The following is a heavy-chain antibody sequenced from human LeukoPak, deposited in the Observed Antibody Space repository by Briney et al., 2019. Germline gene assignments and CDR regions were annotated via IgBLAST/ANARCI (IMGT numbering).Heavy chain of an antibody. D-gene: IGHD6-13*01. CDR1: GFNVSSNY. V-gene: IGHV3-66*02. CDR3: VTSTGQQFIPYDY. Sequence: GRSLRLSCAASGFNVSSNYMTWIRQAPGKGLEWVSLIYGADAAYYAESVRGRFMISRDNLKNTLFLQMNSLRVEDTALYYCVTSTGQQFIPYDYWGQGTHVTVSS. CDR2: IYGADAA. J-gene: IGHJ4*02.